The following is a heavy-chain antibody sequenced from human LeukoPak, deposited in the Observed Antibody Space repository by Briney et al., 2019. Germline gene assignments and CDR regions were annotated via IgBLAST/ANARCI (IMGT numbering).Heavy chain of an antibody. CDR3: ARVGSSGWSPEYSFDY. Sequence: PGGSLRLSCAASGFTFSSYSMNWVRQSPGKGLEWGSSISSSSSYIYYADSVKGRFTISRDNAKNSLYLQMNSLRAEDTAVYYCARVGSSGWSPEYSFDYWGQGTLVTVSS. CDR2: ISSSSSYI. D-gene: IGHD6-19*01. V-gene: IGHV3-21*01. J-gene: IGHJ4*02. CDR1: GFTFSSYS.